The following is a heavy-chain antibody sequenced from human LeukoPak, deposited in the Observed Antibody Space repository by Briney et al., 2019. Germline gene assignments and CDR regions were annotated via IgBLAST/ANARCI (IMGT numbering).Heavy chain of an antibody. CDR2: LNHSGST. D-gene: IGHD6-13*01. V-gene: IGHV4-34*01. Sequence: SETLSLTCAVYVGSFSGYYWSWLRQPPGKGLEWIGDLNHSGSTNYNPSLKSRVTISVDTSKNHFSLKLSSVTAADTAVYYCARGYHQQLVRGWDSWGQGTLVTVSS. J-gene: IGHJ4*02. CDR3: ARGYHQQLVRGWDS. CDR1: VGSFSGYY.